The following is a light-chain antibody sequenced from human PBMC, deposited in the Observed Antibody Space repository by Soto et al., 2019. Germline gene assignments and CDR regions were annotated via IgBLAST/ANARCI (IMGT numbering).Light chain of an antibody. Sequence: DIAMTQSPLSLPVTPGEPASISCRSSQSLLHSNGYNYLDWYLQKPGQSPQLLIYLGSNRASGVPDRFSGSGSGTDFTLSISSVEAEDVGVYYCMQTLQTPLTFGGGTKVDIK. V-gene: IGKV2-28*01. CDR3: MQTLQTPLT. CDR2: LGS. J-gene: IGKJ4*01. CDR1: QSLLHSNGYNY.